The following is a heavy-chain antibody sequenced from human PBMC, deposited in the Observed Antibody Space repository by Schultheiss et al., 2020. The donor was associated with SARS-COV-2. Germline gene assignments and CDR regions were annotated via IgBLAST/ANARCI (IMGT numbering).Heavy chain of an antibody. CDR1: GGSISSGGYY. V-gene: IGHV4-30-4*01. D-gene: IGHD2-2*01. Sequence: SETLSLTCTVSGGSISSGGYYWSWIRQHPGKGLEWIGYIYYSGSTYYNPSLKSRVTISVDTSKNQFSLKLSSVTAADTAVYYCARVTKSTSCHIDPWGQGTLVTVSS. J-gene: IGHJ5*02. CDR3: ARVTKSTSCHIDP. CDR2: IYYSGST.